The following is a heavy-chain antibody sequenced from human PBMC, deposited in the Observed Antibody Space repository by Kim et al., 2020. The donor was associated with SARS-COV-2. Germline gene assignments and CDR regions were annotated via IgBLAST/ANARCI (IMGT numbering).Heavy chain of an antibody. CDR1: GFTFSSYS. D-gene: IGHD3-22*01. J-gene: IGHJ5*02. Sequence: GGSLRLSCAASGFTFSSYSMNWVRQAPGKGLEWVSSISSSSSYIYYADSVKGRFTISRDNAKNSLYLQMNSLRAEDTAVYYCQLWVDTMIRFDPWGQGTLVTVSS. CDR3: QLWVDTMIRFDP. V-gene: IGHV3-21*01. CDR2: ISSSSSYI.